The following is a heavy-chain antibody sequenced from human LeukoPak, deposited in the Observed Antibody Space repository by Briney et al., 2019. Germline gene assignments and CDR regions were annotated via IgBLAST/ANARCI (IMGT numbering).Heavy chain of an antibody. D-gene: IGHD3-9*01. CDR2: IYYSGST. V-gene: IGHV4-59*01. CDR1: GGSISSYY. CDR3: ARATGYDILTGYYTGRNYFDY. J-gene: IGHJ4*02. Sequence: SETLFLTCTVSGGSISSYYWSWIRQPPGKGLEWIGYIYYSGSTNYNPSLKSRVTISVDTSKNQFSLKLSSVTAADTAVYYCARATGYDILTGYYTGRNYFDYWGQGTLVTVSS.